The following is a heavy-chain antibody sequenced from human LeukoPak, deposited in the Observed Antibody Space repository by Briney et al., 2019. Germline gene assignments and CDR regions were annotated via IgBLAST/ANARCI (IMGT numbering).Heavy chain of an antibody. Sequence: GGSLRLSCAASGFTFSNYAMHWVRQAPGKGLEWVAVIWYDGSNKFYADSAKGRFTVSRDNSKNTLYLQMNSLRAEDTAVFYCARHEPPNYDFWSGYYTLWGQGTLVTVSS. CDR1: GFTFSNYA. CDR3: ARHEPPNYDFWSGYYTL. D-gene: IGHD3-3*01. V-gene: IGHV3-33*01. CDR2: IWYDGSNK. J-gene: IGHJ4*02.